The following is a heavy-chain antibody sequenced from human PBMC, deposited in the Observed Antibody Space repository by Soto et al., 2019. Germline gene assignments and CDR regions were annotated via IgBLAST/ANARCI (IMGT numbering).Heavy chain of an antibody. CDR1: GYTFASYY. D-gene: IGHD4-17*01. J-gene: IGHJ4*02. CDR2: INPSGGST. V-gene: IGHV1-46*01. Sequence: GASVNVSCKASGYTFASYYMHWVRQAPGQGLEWMGIINPSGGSTSYAQKFQGRVTMTRDTSPSTAYMELSSLRSEDTAVYYCARDPYGDYLFDYWGQGTLVTVSS. CDR3: ARDPYGDYLFDY.